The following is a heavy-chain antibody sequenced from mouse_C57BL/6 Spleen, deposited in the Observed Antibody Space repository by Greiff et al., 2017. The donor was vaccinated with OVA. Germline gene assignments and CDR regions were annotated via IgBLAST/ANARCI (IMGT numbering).Heavy chain of an antibody. J-gene: IGHJ2*01. CDR1: GFNIKDDY. D-gene: IGHD2-2*01. Sequence: VHVKQSGAELVRPGASVKLSCTASGFNIKDDYMHWVKQRPEQGLEWIGWIDPENGDTEYASKFQGKATITADTSSNTAYLQLSSLTSEDTAVYYCTTGEGYDGDWGQGTTLTVSS. V-gene: IGHV14-4*01. CDR2: IDPENGDT. CDR3: TTGEGYDGD.